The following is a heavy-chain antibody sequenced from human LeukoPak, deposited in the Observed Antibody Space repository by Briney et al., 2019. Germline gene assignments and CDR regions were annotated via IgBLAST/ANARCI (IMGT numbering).Heavy chain of an antibody. CDR2: ISWNSGSI. D-gene: IGHD3-22*01. V-gene: IGHV3-9*01. CDR1: GFTFDDYA. CDR3: AKGKVYYDSSEHFDY. J-gene: IGHJ4*02. Sequence: GGSLRPSCAASGFTFDDYAMHWVRQAQGKGLEWVSGISWNSGSIGYADSVKGRFTISRDNAKNSLYLQMNSLRAEDTALYYCAKGKVYYDSSEHFDYWGQGTLVTVSS.